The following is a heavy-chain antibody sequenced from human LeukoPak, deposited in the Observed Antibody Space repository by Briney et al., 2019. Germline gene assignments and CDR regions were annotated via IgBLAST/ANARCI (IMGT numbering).Heavy chain of an antibody. D-gene: IGHD1-26*01. CDR1: GGSISSYY. CDR3: ARVSYSYWYFDL. J-gene: IGHJ2*01. V-gene: IGHV4-4*07. CDR2: IYTSGST. Sequence: TSETLSLTCTVSGGSISSYYWSWTRQPAGKGLEWIGRIYTSGSTNYNPSLKSRVTMSVDASKNQFSLKLSSVTAADTAVYYCARVSYSYWYFDLWGRGTLVTVSS.